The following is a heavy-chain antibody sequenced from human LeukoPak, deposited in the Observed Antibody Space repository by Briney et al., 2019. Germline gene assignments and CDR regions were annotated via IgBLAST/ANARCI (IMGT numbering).Heavy chain of an antibody. V-gene: IGHV3-30*18. D-gene: IGHD3-10*01. Sequence: SGGSLRLSCAASGFTFSSYGMHWVRQAPGKGLEWVAVISYDGTNKYYADSVKGRFTISRDNSKNTLFLQINSLRADDTAVYCCAKQAHGSGSYRFDYWGQGTLVTVSP. CDR2: ISYDGTNK. CDR1: GFTFSSYG. CDR3: AKQAHGSGSYRFDY. J-gene: IGHJ4*02.